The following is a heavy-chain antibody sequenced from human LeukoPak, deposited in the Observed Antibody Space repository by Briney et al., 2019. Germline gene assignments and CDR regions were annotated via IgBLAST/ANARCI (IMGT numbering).Heavy chain of an antibody. D-gene: IGHD5-18*01. CDR2: IYHRGTT. CDR3: ARGGYQRGYFDY. V-gene: IGHV4-4*02. Sequence: KASETLSLTCAVSGGSISIRNWWIWVRQPPGKGLEWIGDIYHRGTTNYNPSLKSRVTMSVDISKNHFSLNLTSVTAADTAVYYCARGGYQRGYFDYWGQGALVT. CDR1: GGSISIRNW. J-gene: IGHJ4*02.